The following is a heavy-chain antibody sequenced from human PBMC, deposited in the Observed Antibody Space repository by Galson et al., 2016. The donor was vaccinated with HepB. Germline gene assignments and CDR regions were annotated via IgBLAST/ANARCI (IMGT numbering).Heavy chain of an antibody. V-gene: IGHV3-23*01. CDR1: GFTFSSYA. J-gene: IGHJ2*01. D-gene: IGHD1-7*01. Sequence: SLRLSCAASGFTFSSYAMSWVRQAPGKGLEWVSAMSGSGASTFYADSVKGRFTISRDNSKNTLYRQMNSLRAEDTAVYYCAKGESWNYGVCWYFDLWGRGTLVTVSS. CDR2: MSGSGAST. CDR3: AKGESWNYGVCWYFDL.